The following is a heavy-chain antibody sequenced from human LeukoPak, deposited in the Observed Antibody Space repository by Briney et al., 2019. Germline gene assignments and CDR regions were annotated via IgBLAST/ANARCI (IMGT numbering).Heavy chain of an antibody. J-gene: IGHJ4*02. CDR1: GFTLSDHC. Sequence: PGGSLRLSCAASGFTLSDHCMDWVRQAPGKGLEWVGRTRNKAKSYTTEYAASVKGRFTISRDDSKTSLHLQMNSLKTEDTAVYYCARGGAYEAFDYWGQGTLVTVSS. V-gene: IGHV3-72*01. CDR2: TRNKAKSYTT. CDR3: ARGGAYEAFDY. D-gene: IGHD5-12*01.